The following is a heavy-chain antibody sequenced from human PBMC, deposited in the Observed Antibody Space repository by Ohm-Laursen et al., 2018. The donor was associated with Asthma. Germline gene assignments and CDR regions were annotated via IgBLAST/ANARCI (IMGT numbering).Heavy chain of an antibody. V-gene: IGHV3-21*01. D-gene: IGHD1-14*01. CDR2: ISTASSFI. CDR3: ARAYPDLIDN. CDR1: GYTFSRYS. Sequence: SLRLPCTASGYTFSRYSIHWVRQIPGKGLEWVASISTASSFIYYADSVRGRFTISRDNAKNTLYLQMNSLSVEDTAVYYCARAYPDLIDNWGQGTLVTVSS. J-gene: IGHJ4*02.